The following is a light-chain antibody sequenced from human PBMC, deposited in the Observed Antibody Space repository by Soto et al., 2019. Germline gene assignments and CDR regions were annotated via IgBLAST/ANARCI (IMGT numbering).Light chain of an antibody. CDR3: SSYRSGSTLV. Sequence: QSALTQPASVSGSRGHSITISCTGSSSDVGGSNYVSWYQQHPGKAPKLVIYDVNNRPSGISNRFSGSKSGNTASLTISGLQAEDESDYYCSSYRSGSTLVFGGGTKLTVL. V-gene: IGLV2-14*03. CDR2: DVN. CDR1: SSDVGGSNY. J-gene: IGLJ2*01.